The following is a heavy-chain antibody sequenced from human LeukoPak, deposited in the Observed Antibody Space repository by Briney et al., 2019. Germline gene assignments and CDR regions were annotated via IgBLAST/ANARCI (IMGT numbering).Heavy chain of an antibody. CDR2: MAYSGST. CDR3: SRASGYGLDV. V-gene: IGHV4-59*01. J-gene: IGHJ6*02. D-gene: IGHD7-27*01. Sequence: PSETLSLTCTVSGGSISNFYCNWIRQPPGKGLEWIGYMAYSGSTNSNPSLKSRVTMSSDRAKKQFSLKLNSVTAADTAVCYCSRASGYGLDVWGQGTTVTVSS. CDR1: GGSISNFY.